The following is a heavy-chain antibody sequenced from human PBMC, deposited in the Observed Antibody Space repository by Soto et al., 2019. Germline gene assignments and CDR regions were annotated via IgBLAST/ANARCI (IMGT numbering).Heavy chain of an antibody. CDR1: GFTFSSYG. D-gene: IGHD6-13*01. V-gene: IGHV3-30*03. CDR3: VYSSSWNMDV. Sequence: GGSLRLSCAASGFTFSSYGMHLVRQAPGKGLEWVAVISYDGSNKYYADSVKGRFTISRDNSKNTLYLQMNSLRAEDTAVYYCVYSSSWNMDVWGQGTTVTVSS. CDR2: ISYDGSNK. J-gene: IGHJ6*02.